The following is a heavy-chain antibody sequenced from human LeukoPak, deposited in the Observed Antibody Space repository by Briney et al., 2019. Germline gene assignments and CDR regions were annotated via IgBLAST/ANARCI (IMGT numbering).Heavy chain of an antibody. CDR2: ISAYNGNT. D-gene: IGHD3-22*01. J-gene: IGHJ3*02. CDR3: ARALNYYDSSGESDDAFDI. CDR1: GYTFTSYG. V-gene: IGHV1-18*01. Sequence: ASVKVSCKASGYTFTSYGISWVRQAPGQGLEWMGWISAYNGNTNYAQKLQGRVTMTTDTSTSTAYMELRSLRSDDTAVYYCARALNYYDSSGESDDAFDIWGQGTMVTVSS.